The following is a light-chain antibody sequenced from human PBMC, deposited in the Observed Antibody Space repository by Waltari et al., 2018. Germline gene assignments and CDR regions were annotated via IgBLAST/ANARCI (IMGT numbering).Light chain of an antibody. CDR3: QQRSLWPLT. CDR1: ESVSRY. CDR2: DTS. J-gene: IGKJ4*01. V-gene: IGKV3-11*01. Sequence: EIVLTQSPATLFLFAGERATLSCRASESVSRYLGWYQQKPGQAPRLLIYDTSIRATGVPARFIGSGYGTDFTLTISSLEPEDFALYFCQQRSLWPLTFGGGTKVEI.